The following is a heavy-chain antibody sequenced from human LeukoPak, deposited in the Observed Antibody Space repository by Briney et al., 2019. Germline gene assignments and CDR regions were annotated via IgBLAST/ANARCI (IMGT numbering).Heavy chain of an antibody. J-gene: IGHJ4*02. CDR2: ISAYKGNT. CDR3: ARAIPGSYVWGSYRLRYYFDY. D-gene: IGHD3-16*02. CDR1: GYTFTSYG. Sequence: ASVKVSCKASGYTFTSYGISWVRQAPGQGLEWMGWISAYKGNTNYAQKLQGRVTMATDTSTSTAYMELRSLRSDDTAVYYCARAIPGSYVWGSYRLRYYFDYWGQGTLVTVSS. V-gene: IGHV1-18*01.